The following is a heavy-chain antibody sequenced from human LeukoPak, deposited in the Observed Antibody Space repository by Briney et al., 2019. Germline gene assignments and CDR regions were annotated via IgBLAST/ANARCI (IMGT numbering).Heavy chain of an antibody. CDR2: ISAYNGNT. CDR3: ATDRYGDYVGWFDP. J-gene: IGHJ5*02. D-gene: IGHD4-17*01. CDR1: GYTFTSYG. Sequence: ASVKVSCKASGYTFTSYGISWVRQAPGQGLEWMGWISAYNGNTNYAQKFQGRVTMTEDTSTDTAYMELSSLRSEDTAVYYCATDRYGDYVGWFDPWGQGTLVTVSS. V-gene: IGHV1-18*01.